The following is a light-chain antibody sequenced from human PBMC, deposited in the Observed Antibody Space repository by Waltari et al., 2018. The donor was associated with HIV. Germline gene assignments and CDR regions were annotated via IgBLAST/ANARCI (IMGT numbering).Light chain of an antibody. V-gene: IGLV1-51*01. CDR2: DNN. Sequence: QSVLTQPPSVSAAAGQKVTISCSGSSSNIGNNYVSWYQQLPGTAPKLLIYDNNERPSGIPDRFSGSKSGTSATLGITGLQTGDEADYYCGTWDSSLSAVVFGGGTKLTVL. CDR1: SSNIGNNY. J-gene: IGLJ2*01. CDR3: GTWDSSLSAVV.